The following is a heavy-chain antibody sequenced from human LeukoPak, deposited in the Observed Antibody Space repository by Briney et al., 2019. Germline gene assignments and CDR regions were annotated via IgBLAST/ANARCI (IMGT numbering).Heavy chain of an antibody. Sequence: PGGSLRLSCAASGFTFSSYGMSWVRQAPGKGLEWVSAISGSGGSTYYADSVKGRFTISRDNSKHTLYLQMNSLRAEDTAVYYCAKEVTVVVPAASYYFDYWGQGTLVTVSS. D-gene: IGHD2-2*01. CDR1: GFTFSSYG. J-gene: IGHJ4*02. CDR3: AKEVTVVVPAASYYFDY. V-gene: IGHV3-23*01. CDR2: ISGSGGST.